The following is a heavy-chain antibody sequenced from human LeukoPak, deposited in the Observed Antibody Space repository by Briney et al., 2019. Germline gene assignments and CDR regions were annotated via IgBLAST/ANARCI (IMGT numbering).Heavy chain of an antibody. Sequence: ASVKVSCKASGGTFSSYAISWVRQAPGQGLEWMGGIIPIFGTANYAQKFQGRVTITADKSTSTAYMELSRLRSDDTAVYYCAREQGCYGSGSYSDYYYMDVWGKGTTVTVSS. J-gene: IGHJ6*03. CDR2: IIPIFGTA. CDR1: GGTFSSYA. D-gene: IGHD3-10*01. CDR3: AREQGCYGSGSYSDYYYMDV. V-gene: IGHV1-69*06.